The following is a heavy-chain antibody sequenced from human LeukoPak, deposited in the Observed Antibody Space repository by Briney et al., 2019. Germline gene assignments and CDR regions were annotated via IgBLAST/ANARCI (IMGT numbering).Heavy chain of an antibody. CDR3: ARGAMATTPFFDY. Sequence: PSDTLSLTCTVSGGSVSSGSYYWSWIRQPPGKGLEWIGYIYYSGSTNYNPSLKSRVTISVDTSKNQFSLKLSSVTAADTAVYYCARGAMATTPFFDYWGQGTLVTVPS. CDR1: GGSVSSGSYY. J-gene: IGHJ4*02. CDR2: IYYSGST. V-gene: IGHV4-61*01. D-gene: IGHD5-24*01.